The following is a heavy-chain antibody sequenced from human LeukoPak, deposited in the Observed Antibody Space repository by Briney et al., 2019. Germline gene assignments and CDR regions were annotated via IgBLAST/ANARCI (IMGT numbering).Heavy chain of an antibody. CDR1: GCTFSSYE. J-gene: IGHJ4*02. CDR3: ARVFSSSWPALDY. V-gene: IGHV3-48*03. CDR2: ISSSGSTI. Sequence: PGGSLRLSCAASGCTFSSYEMNWVRQAPGKGLEWVSYISSSGSTIYYADSVKGRFTISRDNAKNSLYLQMNSLRAEDTAVYYCARVFSSSWPALDYWGQGTLVTVSS. D-gene: IGHD6-13*01.